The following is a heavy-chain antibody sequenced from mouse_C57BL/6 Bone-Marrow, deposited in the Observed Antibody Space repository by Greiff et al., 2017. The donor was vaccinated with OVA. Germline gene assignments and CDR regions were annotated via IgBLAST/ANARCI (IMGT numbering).Heavy chain of an antibody. CDR1: GYTFTDYY. J-gene: IGHJ1*03. Sequence: EVQLQQSGPELVKPGASVKISCKASGYTFTDYYMNWVKQSHGKSLEWIGDINPNNGGTSYNQKFKGKATLTVDKSSSTAYMELRSLTSEDSAVYYCARPITTVAGTDYWYFDVWGTGTTVTVSS. V-gene: IGHV1-26*01. CDR2: INPNNGGT. CDR3: ARPITTVAGTDYWYFDV. D-gene: IGHD1-1*01.